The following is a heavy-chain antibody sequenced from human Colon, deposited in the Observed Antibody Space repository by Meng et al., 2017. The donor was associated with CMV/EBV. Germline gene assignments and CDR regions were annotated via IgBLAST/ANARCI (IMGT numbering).Heavy chain of an antibody. V-gene: IGHV4-61*01. CDR2: IYYTGSA. J-gene: IGHJ6*02. D-gene: IGHD3-10*01. CDR1: GGFVRSGSFY. Sequence: SETLSLTCSISGGFVRSGSFYWSWIRQPPGKGLEWIGYIYYTGSATYNPSLKSRVTISVDTSQNQFSLKLNSVTAADTAVYYCARERAGRGWELFGGGEHGMDVWGQGTTVTVSS. CDR3: ARERAGRGWELFGGGEHGMDV.